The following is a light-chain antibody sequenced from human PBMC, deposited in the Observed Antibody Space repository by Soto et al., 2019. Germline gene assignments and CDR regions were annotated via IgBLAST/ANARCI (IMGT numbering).Light chain of an antibody. V-gene: IGKV3D-15*01. CDR1: QSVTSN. CDR2: AAS. J-gene: IGKJ1*01. CDR3: QQYDNWLGT. Sequence: EIVMTQSPATLSVSPGERATLSCRASQSVTSNLAWYQQTPGQAPRLLIYAASTRATGIPARFSASGSGTEFTLTISSLQSEEFGVYYCQQYDNWLGTFGQGTKVDIK.